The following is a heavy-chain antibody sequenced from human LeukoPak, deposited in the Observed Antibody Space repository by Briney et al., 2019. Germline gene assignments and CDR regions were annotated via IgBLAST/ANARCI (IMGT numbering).Heavy chain of an antibody. CDR2: INHSGST. CDR1: GGSFSGYY. J-gene: IGHJ5*02. CDR3: ARGRYSSSWYNWFDH. V-gene: IGHV4-34*01. D-gene: IGHD6-13*01. Sequence: KPSETLSLTCAVYGGSFSGYYWSWIRQPPGKGLEWIGEINHSGSTNYNPSLKSRVTISVDTSKNQFSLKLSSVTAADTAVYYCARGRYSSSWYNWFDHWGQGTLVTVSS.